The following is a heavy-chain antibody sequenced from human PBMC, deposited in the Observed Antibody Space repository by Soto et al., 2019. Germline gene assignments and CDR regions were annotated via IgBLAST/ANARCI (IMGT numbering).Heavy chain of an antibody. J-gene: IGHJ4*02. CDR2: IYNSWST. Sequence: QVQLQESGPGLVKPSQTLSLTCTVSGGSISSGGYYWSWIRQHPTKGMERIGYIYNSWSTYYNPSLQNRVTLLVDSSKTPFSLKLSPVTASVTALYYGASGPAIPVAGAPLDYWGQRTLVNVSP. V-gene: IGHV4-31*03. CDR1: GGSISSGGYY. D-gene: IGHD6-19*01. CDR3: ASGPAIPVAGAPLDY.